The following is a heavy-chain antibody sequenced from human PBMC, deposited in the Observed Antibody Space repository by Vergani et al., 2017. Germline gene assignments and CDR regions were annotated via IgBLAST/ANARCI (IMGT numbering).Heavy chain of an antibody. Sequence: QVQLQESGPGLVKPSETLSLTCVVSGYSISSGDYWGWIRQPTGKGLEWIGSIYHSGSTYYNPSLKSRVTISLDTSKNQFSLKVHSVTAADTAVYYCARHGNPPSNLAAPLATWGQGSLVTVSS. CDR1: GYSISSGDY. D-gene: IGHD4-23*01. CDR3: ARHGNPPSNLAAPLAT. V-gene: IGHV4-38-2*01. CDR2: IYHSGST. J-gene: IGHJ5*02.